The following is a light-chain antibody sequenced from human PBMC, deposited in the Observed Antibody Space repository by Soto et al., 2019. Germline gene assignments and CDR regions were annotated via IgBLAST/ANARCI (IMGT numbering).Light chain of an antibody. V-gene: IGKV3-15*01. CDR2: GAS. J-gene: IGKJ1*01. Sequence: EIVMTQSPATLSVSPGERATLSCRASQSVSSNLAWYQQKPGQAPRLLIYGASTRATGIPARFSGSGSGTKFTLIISSLQSEDFAVYYCQQYNNWPTWTFGQGTKVDIK. CDR1: QSVSSN. CDR3: QQYNNWPTWT.